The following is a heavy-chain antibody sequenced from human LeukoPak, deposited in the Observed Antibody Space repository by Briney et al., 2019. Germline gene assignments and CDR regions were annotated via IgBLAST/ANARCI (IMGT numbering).Heavy chain of an antibody. CDR2: IYSRGST. J-gene: IGHJ4*02. V-gene: IGHV3-53*01. D-gene: IGHD3-10*01. Sequence: GSLRLSCAASGFTVSSNYMSWVRQAPEKGLEWVSIIYSRGSTDYVDSVKGRFTISRDDSKNTVYLQMNSLRAEDAAVYYCASGGLGARKYYSDPFDYWGQGTLVTVSS. CDR1: GFTVSSNY. CDR3: ASGGLGARKYYSDPFDY.